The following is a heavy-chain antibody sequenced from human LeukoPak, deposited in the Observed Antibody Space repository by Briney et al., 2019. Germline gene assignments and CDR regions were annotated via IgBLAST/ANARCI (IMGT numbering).Heavy chain of an antibody. CDR1: GYSFTSYW. CDR3: ARESSYGGNWVTEVQH. J-gene: IGHJ1*01. CDR2: IYPGDSGT. Sequence: GESLKISCKGSGYSFTSYWIGWVRQMPGKGLEWMGIIYPGDSGTRYSPSFQGQVTISADKSISTAYLQWSSLKASDTAMYYCARESSYGGNWVTEVQHWGQGTLVTVSS. V-gene: IGHV5-51*01. D-gene: IGHD4-23*01.